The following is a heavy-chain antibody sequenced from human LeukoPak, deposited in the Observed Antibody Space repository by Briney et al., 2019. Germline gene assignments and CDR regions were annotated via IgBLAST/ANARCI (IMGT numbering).Heavy chain of an antibody. Sequence: GGSLRLSCAASGFTVSSNYMSWVRQAPGKGLEWVSVIYSGGTTYYADSVKGRFTISRDNSKNTLYLQMNSLRAEDTAVYYCARAAGGHYYDSSGYLNYWGRGTLVTVSS. V-gene: IGHV3-53*01. CDR1: GFTVSSNY. D-gene: IGHD3-22*01. J-gene: IGHJ4*02. CDR3: ARAAGGHYYDSSGYLNY. CDR2: IYSGGTT.